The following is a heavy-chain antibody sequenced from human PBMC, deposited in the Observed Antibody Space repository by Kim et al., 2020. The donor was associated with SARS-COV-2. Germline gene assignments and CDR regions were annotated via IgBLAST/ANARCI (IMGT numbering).Heavy chain of an antibody. CDR2: ISWNSGSI. V-gene: IGHV3-9*01. J-gene: IGHJ6*02. CDR1: GFTFDDYA. Sequence: GGSLRLSCAASGFTFDDYAMHWVRQAPGKGLEWVSGISWNSGSIGYADSVKGRFTISRDNAKNSLYLQMNSLRAEDTALYYCAKDMGGADFYYYYGMDVWGQGTTVTVSS. D-gene: IGHD1-26*01. CDR3: AKDMGGADFYYYYGMDV.